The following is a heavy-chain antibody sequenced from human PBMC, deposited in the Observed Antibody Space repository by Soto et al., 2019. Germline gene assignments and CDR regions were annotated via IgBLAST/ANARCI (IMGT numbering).Heavy chain of an antibody. D-gene: IGHD3-9*01. V-gene: IGHV3-30-3*01. Sequence: QVQLVESGGGVVQPGRSLRLSCAASGFTFSSYAMHWVRQAPGKGLEWVAVISYDGSTKYYADSVKGRFTISRDNSKNTLYLQMTSLRAEDTAVYYCAGGYGLRYFDWLSIGDYWGQGTLVTVSS. CDR1: GFTFSSYA. CDR2: ISYDGSTK. CDR3: AGGYGLRYFDWLSIGDY. J-gene: IGHJ4*02.